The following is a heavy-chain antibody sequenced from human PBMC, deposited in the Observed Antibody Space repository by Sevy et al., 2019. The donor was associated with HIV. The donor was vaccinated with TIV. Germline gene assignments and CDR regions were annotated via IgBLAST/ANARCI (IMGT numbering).Heavy chain of an antibody. CDR1: GYTFTSYG. CDR3: ARDLGGDYYDSSAYHLDY. CDR2: ISTYKGNT. J-gene: IGHJ4*02. V-gene: IGHV1-18*04. Sequence: ASVKVSCKASGYTFTSYGISWVRQAPGQGLEWMGWISTYKGNTKYAQKLQGRVTMTTDTSTSTAYMELRSLRSDDTAVYYCARDLGGDYYDSSAYHLDYWGQGTLVTVSS. D-gene: IGHD3-22*01.